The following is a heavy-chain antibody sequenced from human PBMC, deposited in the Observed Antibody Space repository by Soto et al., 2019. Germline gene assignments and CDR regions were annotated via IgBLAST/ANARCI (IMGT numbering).Heavy chain of an antibody. Sequence: GASVKVSCKVSGYTLTELSMHWVRQAPGKGLEWMGGFDPEDGETIYAQKFQGRVTMTEDTSTDTAYMELSSLRSEDTAVYYCATGYYYGSGSYPYYYYMDVWGKGTTVTVSS. V-gene: IGHV1-24*01. CDR2: FDPEDGET. CDR1: GYTLTELS. CDR3: ATGYYYGSGSYPYYYYMDV. J-gene: IGHJ6*03. D-gene: IGHD3-10*01.